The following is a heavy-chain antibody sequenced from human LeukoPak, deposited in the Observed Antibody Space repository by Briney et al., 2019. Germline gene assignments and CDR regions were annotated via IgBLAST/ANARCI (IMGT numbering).Heavy chain of an antibody. CDR2: INPSGGST. CDR1: GYTFTSYY. CDR3: ARWTTTYLDY. Sequence: GASVKVSCKASGYTFTSYYIHWVRQAPGQGLEWKGIINPSGGSTNYAQKFQGRVTMTRDTSTSTVYMELSSLRSEDSAVYYCARWTTTYLDYWGQGTLVTVSS. V-gene: IGHV1-46*01. D-gene: IGHD4-11*01. J-gene: IGHJ4*02.